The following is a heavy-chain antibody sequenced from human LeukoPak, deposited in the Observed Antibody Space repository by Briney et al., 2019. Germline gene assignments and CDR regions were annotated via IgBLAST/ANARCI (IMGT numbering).Heavy chain of an antibody. CDR3: AKDYGSGSYYHRYDY. CDR2: ISGSGGST. Sequence: GGSLRLSCAASGFTFSSYAMSWVRQAPGKGLEWVSAISGSGGSTYYADSVKGRFTISRDNSKNTLYLQMNSLRAEDTAVYYCAKDYGSGSYYHRYDYWGQGTLVTVPS. J-gene: IGHJ4*02. V-gene: IGHV3-23*01. CDR1: GFTFSSYA. D-gene: IGHD3-10*01.